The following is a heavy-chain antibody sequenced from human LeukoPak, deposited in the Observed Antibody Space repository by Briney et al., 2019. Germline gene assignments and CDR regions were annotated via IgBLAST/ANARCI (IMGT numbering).Heavy chain of an antibody. CDR3: ARVGSSSCVDP. CDR1: GGSISSGGYY. CDR2: IYYSGST. Sequence: PSETLSLTCTVSGGSISSGGYYWSWIRQHPGKGLEWIGYIYYSGSTYYNPSLKSRVTISVDTSKNQFSLKLSSVTAADTAVYYCARVGSSSCVDPWGQGTLVTVSS. V-gene: IGHV4-31*03. J-gene: IGHJ5*02. D-gene: IGHD6-13*01.